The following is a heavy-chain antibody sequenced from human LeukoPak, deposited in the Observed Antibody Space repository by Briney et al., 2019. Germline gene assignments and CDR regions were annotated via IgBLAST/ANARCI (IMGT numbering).Heavy chain of an antibody. CDR3: ARDGAYSGSYYYFDY. CDR2: INQDGGEK. V-gene: IGHV3-7*01. J-gene: IGHJ4*02. D-gene: IGHD1-26*01. Sequence: QAGGSLRLSCATSGFTFKNSWMSWVRQAPGKGLEWVANINQDGGEKYYGDSVKGRFTISRDNAKNSLYLQMNSLRAEDTAVYYCARDGAYSGSYYYFDYWGQGTLVTVSS. CDR1: GFTFKNSW.